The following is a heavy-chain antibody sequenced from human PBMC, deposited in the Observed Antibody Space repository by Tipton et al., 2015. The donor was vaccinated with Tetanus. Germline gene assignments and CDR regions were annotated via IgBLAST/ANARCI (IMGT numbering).Heavy chain of an antibody. D-gene: IGHD1-7*01. J-gene: IGHJ4*02. V-gene: IGHV3-23*01. Sequence: SLRLSCAASGFTFSSYAMSWVRQAPGKGLEWVSAISGSGGSTYYADSVKGRFTISRDNSKNTLYLQMNSLRAEDTAVYYCARGGGDNWNFWPDWGQGTLVTVFS. CDR1: GFTFSSYA. CDR3: ARGGGDNWNFWPD. CDR2: ISGSGGST.